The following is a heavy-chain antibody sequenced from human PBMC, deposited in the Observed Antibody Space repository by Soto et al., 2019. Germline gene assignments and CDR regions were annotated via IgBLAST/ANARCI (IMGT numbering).Heavy chain of an antibody. V-gene: IGHV3-30*19. Sequence: QVQLAESGGGVVQPGRSQRLTCAASGFIFTSYGLNWVRQAPGKGLEWVAAVSSNGNKKYYADSVKGRFTISRDTTNKTLYLQMNGLSAEDTAVYYCARDTNSGYDRNWDFDLWGRGTLVTVSS. J-gene: IGHJ2*01. CDR2: VSSNGNKK. CDR3: ARDTNSGYDRNWDFDL. D-gene: IGHD5-12*01. CDR1: GFIFTSYG.